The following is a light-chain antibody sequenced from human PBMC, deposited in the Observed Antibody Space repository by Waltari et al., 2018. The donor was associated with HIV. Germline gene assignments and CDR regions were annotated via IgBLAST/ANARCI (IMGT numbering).Light chain of an antibody. CDR1: QNIVNF. V-gene: IGKV1-16*01. CDR3: QQYNTFPLT. CDR2: AAS. J-gene: IGKJ4*01. Sequence: DIQMTQSPSSLSASVGDSVTITCRASQNIVNFLVWFQQKPGKAHKPLIYAASSLQSEVPSRFSGSGSWTDFTLTISNLQPEDFSTYYCQQYNTFPLTFGGGTKVDFK.